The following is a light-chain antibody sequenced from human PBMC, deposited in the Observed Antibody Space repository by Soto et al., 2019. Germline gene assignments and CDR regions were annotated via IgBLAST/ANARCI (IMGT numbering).Light chain of an antibody. Sequence: DIVMTQSPLSLPVTPGEPASISCRSSQSLLHSNGYNYLDWYLQKPGQSPQLLIYLGSNRASGVPDRFSGSGSGTDFTLTISRVEAEDVGVYYCMQALQTPRYTFGQGTKLEIK. CDR3: MQALQTPRYT. J-gene: IGKJ2*01. CDR2: LGS. V-gene: IGKV2-28*01. CDR1: QSLLHSNGYNY.